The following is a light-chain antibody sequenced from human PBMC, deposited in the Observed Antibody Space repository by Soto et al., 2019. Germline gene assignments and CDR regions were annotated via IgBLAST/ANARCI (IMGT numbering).Light chain of an antibody. CDR1: QSVSSY. CDR3: QQRSNWPPA. CDR2: DAS. V-gene: IGKV3-11*01. Sequence: EIVLTQSPATLSLSPAERATLSCRASQSVSSYLAWYQQKPGQAPRLLIYDASNRATGIPARFSGSGSGTDFTLTISSLEPEDFAVYYCQQRSNWPPAFGQRTRLEI. J-gene: IGKJ5*01.